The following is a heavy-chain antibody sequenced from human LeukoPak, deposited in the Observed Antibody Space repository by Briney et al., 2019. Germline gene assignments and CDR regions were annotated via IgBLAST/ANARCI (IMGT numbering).Heavy chain of an antibody. D-gene: IGHD3-3*01. V-gene: IGHV4-59*11. CDR2: IHYSGST. J-gene: IGHJ5*02. CDR1: GGSITSHF. CDR3: GRLFWRGGPPGICLDP. Sequence: SETLSLTCSVSGGSITSHFWSWIRQPPGKGLEWIGYIHYSGSTNYNPSLKSRVTISPDTSKNQLFLKLNSVTAADTAVYYCGRLFWRGGPPGICLDPWGQGTLAPV.